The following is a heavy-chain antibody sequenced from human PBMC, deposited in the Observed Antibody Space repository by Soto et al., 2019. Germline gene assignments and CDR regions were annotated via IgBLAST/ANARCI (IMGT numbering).Heavy chain of an antibody. V-gene: IGHV4-34*01. CDR3: ARAGIAARLGYYFDY. CDR1: GGSFSGYY. CDR2: INHSGST. D-gene: IGHD6-6*01. Sequence: SETLSLTCAVYGGSFSGYYWSWIRQPPGKGLEWIGEINHSGSTNYNPSLKSRVTISVDTSKNQFSLKLSSVTAADTAVYYCARAGIAARLGYYFDYWGQGTLVTVSS. J-gene: IGHJ4*02.